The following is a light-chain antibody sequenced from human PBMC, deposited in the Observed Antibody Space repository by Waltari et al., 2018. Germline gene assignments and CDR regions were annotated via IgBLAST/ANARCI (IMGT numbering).Light chain of an antibody. CDR2: DAS. V-gene: IGKV1-33*01. CDR1: HDISNY. J-gene: IGKJ5*01. Sequence: DIQMTQSPSSLSASVGDRVTITCQASHDISNYLNWYQQKPGQAPKLLIYDASNLETGVPSRFSGSGSGTDFSFTISSLQPEDIATYYCQQYDNLPITFGQGTRLEIK. CDR3: QQYDNLPIT.